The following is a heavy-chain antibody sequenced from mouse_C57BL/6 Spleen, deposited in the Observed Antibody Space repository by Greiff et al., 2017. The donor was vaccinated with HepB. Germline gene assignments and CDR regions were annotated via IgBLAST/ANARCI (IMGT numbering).Heavy chain of an antibody. V-gene: IGHV1-64*01. CDR2: IHPNSGST. Sequence: QVQLQQPGAELVKPGASVKLSCKASGYTFTSYWMHWVKQRPGQGLEWIGMIHPNSGSTNYNEKFKSKATLTVDKSSSTAYMQLSSLTSEDSAVYYCKLTTVRENAMDYWGQGTSVTVSS. J-gene: IGHJ4*01. CDR1: GYTFTSYW. CDR3: KLTTVRENAMDY. D-gene: IGHD1-1*01.